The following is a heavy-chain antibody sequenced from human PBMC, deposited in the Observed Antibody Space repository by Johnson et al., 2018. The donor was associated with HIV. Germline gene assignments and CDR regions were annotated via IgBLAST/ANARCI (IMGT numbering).Heavy chain of an antibody. Sequence: QVQLVESGGGLVQPGGSLRLSCAASGFTFSDYYMSWIRQAPGKGLEWVSYISSSGSTIYYADAVQGRFTISRDNAKNSLYVQMNSLRVEDTAVYYCARSKDCSGGSCPDAFDIWGQGTMVIVSS. J-gene: IGHJ3*02. CDR2: ISSSGSTI. CDR3: ARSKDCSGGSCPDAFDI. D-gene: IGHD2-15*01. CDR1: GFTFSDYY. V-gene: IGHV3-11*04.